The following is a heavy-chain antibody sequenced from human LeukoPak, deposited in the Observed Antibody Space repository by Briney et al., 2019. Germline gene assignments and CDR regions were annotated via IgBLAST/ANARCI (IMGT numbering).Heavy chain of an antibody. Sequence: GGSLRLSYAASGFTFSSYAMSWVRQAPGKGLEWVSAISGSGGSTYYADSVKGRFTISRDNSENTLYLQMNSLRAEDTAVYYCAKDRGIVVVIIDYWGQGTLVTVSS. J-gene: IGHJ4*02. CDR3: AKDRGIVVVIIDY. CDR2: ISGSGGST. D-gene: IGHD3-22*01. CDR1: GFTFSSYA. V-gene: IGHV3-23*01.